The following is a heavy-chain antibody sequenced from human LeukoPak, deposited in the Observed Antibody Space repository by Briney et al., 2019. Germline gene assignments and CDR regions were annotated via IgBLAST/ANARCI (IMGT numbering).Heavy chain of an antibody. CDR1: GFSFSSYG. CDR3: AKGGSSSWDYFDY. J-gene: IGHJ4*02. D-gene: IGHD6-13*01. Sequence: GGSLRLSCAASGFSFSSYGMHWVRQAPGKGLEWVAFIRYDGNIKHYADSVKGRFTISRDSSKNTLHLQMNSLRPEDTAVYYCAKGGSSSWDYFDYWGQGTLVTVSS. CDR2: IRYDGNIK. V-gene: IGHV3-30*02.